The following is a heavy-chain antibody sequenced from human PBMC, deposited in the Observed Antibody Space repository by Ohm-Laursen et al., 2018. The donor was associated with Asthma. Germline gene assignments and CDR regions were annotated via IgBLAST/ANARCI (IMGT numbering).Heavy chain of an antibody. CDR3: AKALVGAPLYYHYYGMDV. J-gene: IGHJ6*02. CDR2: ISYDGSNK. Sequence: SLRLSCAASGFTFSSYGMHWVRQAPGKGLEWVAVISYDGSNKYYADSVKGRFTISRDNSKNTLYLQMNSLRDGDTALYYCAKALVGAPLYYHYYGMDVWGQGTTVTVSS. CDR1: GFTFSSYG. D-gene: IGHD1-26*01. V-gene: IGHV3-30*18.